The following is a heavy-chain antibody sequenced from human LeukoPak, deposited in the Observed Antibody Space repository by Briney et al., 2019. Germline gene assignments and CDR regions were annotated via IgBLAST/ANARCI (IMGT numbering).Heavy chain of an antibody. V-gene: IGHV1-46*01. Sequence: ASVKVPCTASGYTFTSYYIHWVRQAPRQGLEWMGIINPAGGSTTYAQKFQGSRLTLTRDTSTSTVYMELSSLRSEDTAVYYCARGRGVHDSHTYDYFDYWGQGSLVTVSS. J-gene: IGHJ4*02. CDR1: GYTFTSYY. CDR3: ARGRGVHDSHTYDYFDY. CDR2: INPAGGST. D-gene: IGHD3-22*01.